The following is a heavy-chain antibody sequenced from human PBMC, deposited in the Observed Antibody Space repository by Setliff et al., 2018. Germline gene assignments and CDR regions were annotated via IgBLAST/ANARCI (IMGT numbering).Heavy chain of an antibody. V-gene: IGHV4-59*01. D-gene: IGHD2-21*01. Sequence: SETLSLTCTVSGGSISTFYWSWIRQSPEKGLEWIAYIHYSGSTNQNPSLKSRVTISLDTPKNQFSLKLSYMTAADTAVYYCARFLDPRDGYQNSPGFDFWGQGVLVTVSS. CDR1: GGSISTFY. J-gene: IGHJ4*02. CDR3: ARFLDPRDGYQNSPGFDF. CDR2: IHYSGST.